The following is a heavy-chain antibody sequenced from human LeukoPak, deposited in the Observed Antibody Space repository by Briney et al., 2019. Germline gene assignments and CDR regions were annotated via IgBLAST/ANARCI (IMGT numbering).Heavy chain of an antibody. CDR3: AREYTLYRSGWFLDY. CDR1: GDSSYNNIYY. J-gene: IGHJ4*02. V-gene: IGHV4-39*07. Sequence: SETLSLTCSVSGDSSYNNIYYWGWICQPPGKGLEWIGSIDYSGSSYYNPSLKSRATISIDASKDQFSLKLNSVTAADTAVYYCAREYTLYRSGWFLDYWGQGTVVTVSS. CDR2: IDYSGSS. D-gene: IGHD6-19*01.